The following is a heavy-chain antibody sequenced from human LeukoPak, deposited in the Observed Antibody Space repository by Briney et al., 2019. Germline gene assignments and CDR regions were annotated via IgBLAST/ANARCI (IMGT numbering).Heavy chain of an antibody. D-gene: IGHD1-26*01. J-gene: IGHJ6*03. CDR3: AKDAGGYYYYYMGV. CDR2: ISGSGGST. V-gene: IGHV3-23*01. CDR1: GFTFSSYG. Sequence: GGSPRLSCAASGFTFSSYGMSWVRQAPGKGLEWVSAISGSGGSTYYADSVKGRFTISRDNAKNSLYLQMNSLRPEDTALYYCAKDAGGYYYYYMGVWGKGTTVTISS.